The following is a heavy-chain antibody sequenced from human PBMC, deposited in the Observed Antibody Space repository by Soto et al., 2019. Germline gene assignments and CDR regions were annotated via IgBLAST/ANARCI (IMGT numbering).Heavy chain of an antibody. V-gene: IGHV4-39*01. J-gene: IGHJ5*02. CDR1: GDSISNSRFY. Sequence: SDTLSLTCGVSGDSISNSRFYWAWIRHPPGEGLEWIGSIYHTGNAYYNPSLKSRVTISVDTSKNQFSLKVTSVTAADTALYYCARDYFDSSDYTTNWFDPWGQGTLVTVSS. CDR2: IYHTGNA. CDR3: ARDYFDSSDYTTNWFDP. D-gene: IGHD3-22*01.